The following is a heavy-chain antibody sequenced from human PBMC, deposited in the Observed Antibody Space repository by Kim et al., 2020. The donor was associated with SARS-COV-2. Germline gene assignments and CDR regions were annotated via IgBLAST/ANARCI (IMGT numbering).Heavy chain of an antibody. CDR3: AKDCWGPRGNWFDP. CDR1: GFTFSSYG. Sequence: GGSLRLSCAASGFTFSSYGMHWVRQAPGKGLEWVAVISYDGSNKYYADSVKGRFTISRDNSKNTLYLQMNSLRAEDTAVYYCAKDCWGPRGNWFDPWGQGTLVTVSS. D-gene: IGHD3-16*01. V-gene: IGHV3-30*18. CDR2: ISYDGSNK. J-gene: IGHJ5*02.